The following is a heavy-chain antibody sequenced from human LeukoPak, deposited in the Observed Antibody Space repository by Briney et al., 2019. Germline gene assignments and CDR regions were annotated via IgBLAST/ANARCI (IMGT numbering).Heavy chain of an antibody. CDR3: AKTQGYYDA. CDR1: GFIFSSYA. Sequence: GRSLRLSCSASGFIFSSYAMHWVRQAPGKGLELVSGIYGSDDKTVYGDAVKGRFTISRDNSKNTLYLQMNSLRADDTAVYYCAKTQGYYDAWGQGALVTVSS. J-gene: IGHJ5*02. V-gene: IGHV3-23*01. CDR2: IYGSDDKT. D-gene: IGHD2-15*01.